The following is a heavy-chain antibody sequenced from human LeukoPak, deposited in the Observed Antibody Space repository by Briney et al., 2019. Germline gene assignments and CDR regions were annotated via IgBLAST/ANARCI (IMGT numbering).Heavy chain of an antibody. CDR1: GFTFSSYA. V-gene: IGHV3-23*01. J-gene: IGHJ4*02. CDR3: AKERDGDYVRYTHY. D-gene: IGHD4-17*01. CDR2: ISASGGGT. Sequence: GGSLRLSCAASGFTFSSYAMSWVRQAPGKGLEWVSSISASGGGTYYADSVKGRFTISRDNSENTLYLQLSSLRADDTAVYHCAKERDGDYVRYTHYWGQGTLVIVSS.